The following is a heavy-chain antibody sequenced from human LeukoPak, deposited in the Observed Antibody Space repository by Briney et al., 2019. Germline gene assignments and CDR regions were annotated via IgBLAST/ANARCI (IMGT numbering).Heavy chain of an antibody. D-gene: IGHD4-23*01. J-gene: IGHJ4*02. V-gene: IGHV4-4*07. Sequence: SETLSPTCTVSGGSISSYYWSWIRQPAGKGLEWIGRIYTSTSGSTNYNPSLKSRVTISVDTSKNQFSLKLSSVTAADTAVYYCARVGKSFDYWGQGTLVTVSS. CDR2: IYTSTSGST. CDR1: GGSISSYY. CDR3: ARVGKSFDY.